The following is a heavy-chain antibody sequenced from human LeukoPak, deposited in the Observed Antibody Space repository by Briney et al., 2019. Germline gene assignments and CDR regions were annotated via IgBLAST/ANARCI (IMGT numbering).Heavy chain of an antibody. J-gene: IGHJ4*02. Sequence: GGSLRLSCAASGFNFSAYYMHRVRQAPGKGLVWVSRINRDGTKTDYADSVKGRFTISRDNAKNTLYLQMNSLRVEDRAVYYCARDSAVADYWGQGTLVTVSS. V-gene: IGHV3-74*01. CDR1: GFNFSAYY. CDR2: INRDGTKT. D-gene: IGHD6-19*01. CDR3: ARDSAVADY.